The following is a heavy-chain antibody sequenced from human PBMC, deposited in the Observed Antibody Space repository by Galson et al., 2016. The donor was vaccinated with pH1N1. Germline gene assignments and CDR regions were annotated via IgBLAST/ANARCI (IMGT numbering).Heavy chain of an antibody. Sequence: SVKVSCKASGSTFTSYSISWVRQPPGQGPEWMGGVIPIFDTTNYAQKFQGRVTITADESTGTAYVELTSLRSEDTAIYYCAPRGALGGGPIGLPPGTLLQEHLWG. D-gene: IGHD3-3*01. CDR2: VIPIFDTT. J-gene: IGHJ6*01. CDR3: APRGALGGGPIGLPPGTLLQEHL. V-gene: IGHV1-69*13. CDR1: GSTFTSYS.